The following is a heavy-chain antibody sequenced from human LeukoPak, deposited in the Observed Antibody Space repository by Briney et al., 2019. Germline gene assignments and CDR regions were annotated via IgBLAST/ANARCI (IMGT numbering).Heavy chain of an antibody. CDR3: ARGAWATRLGS. CDR2: IYESGTT. Sequence: SETLSLTCAVYGESRNSYYWSWVRQPPGEGLEWIGEIYESGTTEYNPSLKSRVTISMVPSKQQFSLSLSSVTAADTAVYYCARGAWATRLGSWGLGTPVIVSS. CDR1: GESRNSYY. J-gene: IGHJ4*02. D-gene: IGHD2-15*01. V-gene: IGHV4-34*01.